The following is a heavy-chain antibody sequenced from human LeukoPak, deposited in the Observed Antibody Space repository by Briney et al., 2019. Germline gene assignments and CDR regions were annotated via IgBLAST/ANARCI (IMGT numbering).Heavy chain of an antibody. Sequence: PSETLSLTCTVSGGSISSSSYYWGWIRQPPGKGLEWIGSIYYSGSTYYNPSLKSRVTISVDTSKNQFSLKLSSVTAADTAVYYCARDQYSYGYYYYYYMDVWGKGTTVTVSS. CDR1: GGSISSSSYY. CDR3: ARDQYSYGYYYYYYMDV. V-gene: IGHV4-39*07. D-gene: IGHD5-18*01. CDR2: IYYSGST. J-gene: IGHJ6*03.